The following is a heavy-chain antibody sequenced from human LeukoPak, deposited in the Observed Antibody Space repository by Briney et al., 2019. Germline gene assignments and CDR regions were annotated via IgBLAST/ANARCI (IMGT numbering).Heavy chain of an antibody. D-gene: IGHD3-22*01. J-gene: IGHJ4*02. CDR3: ARTLSDSSPVAT. V-gene: IGHV4-38-2*02. Sequence: SETLSLTCSVSGYFLSSGFYWGWIRQPPGKGLEWIASVYHSGTTIYNPSLKSRVTMSMDTFMNHYSLKLRSVTAADTAVYYCARTLSDSSPVATWGQGTLVTVSS. CDR1: GYFLSSGFY. CDR2: VYHSGTT.